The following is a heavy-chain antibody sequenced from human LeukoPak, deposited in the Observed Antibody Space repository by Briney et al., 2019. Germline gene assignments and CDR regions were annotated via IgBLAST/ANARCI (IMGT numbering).Heavy chain of an antibody. V-gene: IGHV4-34*01. D-gene: IGHD3-10*01. CDR2: INHSGST. Sequence: PSETLSLTCAVYGGSFSGYYWSWIRQPPGKGLEWIGEINHSGSTNYNPSLKSRVTISVGTSKNQFSLKLSSVTAADTAVYHCAGTTITMVRGVIPYYFDYWGQGTLVTVSS. CDR1: GGSFSGYY. CDR3: AGTTITMVRGVIPYYFDY. J-gene: IGHJ4*02.